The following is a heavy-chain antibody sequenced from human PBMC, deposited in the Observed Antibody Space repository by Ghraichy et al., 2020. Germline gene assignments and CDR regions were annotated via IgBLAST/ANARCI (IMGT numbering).Heavy chain of an antibody. CDR1: GFSFDDYD. CDR2: INWNGDDT. V-gene: IGHV3-20*01. J-gene: IGHJ4*02. D-gene: IGHD3-10*01. CDR3: ARRSGRSGFDF. Sequence: LTCAASGFSFDDYDMSWVRQAPGRGLEWVATINWNGDDTTYADSVKGRFTISRDNAKNSLYLQMNSLRVEDTAFFHCARRSGRSGFDFWGQGTLVIVFS.